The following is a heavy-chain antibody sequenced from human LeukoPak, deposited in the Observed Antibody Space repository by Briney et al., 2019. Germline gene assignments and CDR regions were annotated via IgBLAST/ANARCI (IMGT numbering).Heavy chain of an antibody. CDR1: GGSISTYY. J-gene: IGHJ4*02. D-gene: IGHD5-18*01. Sequence: SETLSLTCTVSGGSISTYYWTWIRQPPGKGLEWIGYIYYSGSTNYNPSLKRRITISVDTSKNQFSLKLTSVTAEDTAVYYCARARGAMGYYFDYWGQGTLVTVSS. V-gene: IGHV4-59*01. CDR2: IYYSGST. CDR3: ARARGAMGYYFDY.